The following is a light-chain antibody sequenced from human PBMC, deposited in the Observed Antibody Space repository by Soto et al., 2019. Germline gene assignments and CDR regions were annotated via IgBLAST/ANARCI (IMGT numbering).Light chain of an antibody. J-gene: IGKJ2*01. Sequence: VMTQSPPSVTVTPGEPASISCRSSQRLLHSNGNNFLDWYLQKPGQSPQLLIYLGFNRASGVPDRVSGSGAGTDFTLKISRVEAEDVGVYYCMQALQTPYTFGQGTKLEIK. CDR2: LGF. CDR1: QRLLHSNGNNF. V-gene: IGKV2-28*01. CDR3: MQALQTPYT.